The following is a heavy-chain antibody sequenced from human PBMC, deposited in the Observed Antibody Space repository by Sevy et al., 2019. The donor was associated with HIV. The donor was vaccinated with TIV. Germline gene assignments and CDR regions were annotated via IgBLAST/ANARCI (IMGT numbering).Heavy chain of an antibody. V-gene: IGHV5-51*01. J-gene: IGHJ4*02. CDR2: IHPADSDT. Sequence: ESLKISCKISGYTFTNYWIAWVRLMPGRGLEWMGVIHPADSDTRYGPSFQGHVTISADQSSSTTYLQWSSLEASDSAMYYCTRHRRFIGDILTGYLDYWGQGTLVTVSS. D-gene: IGHD3-9*01. CDR1: GYTFTNYW. CDR3: TRHRRFIGDILTGYLDY.